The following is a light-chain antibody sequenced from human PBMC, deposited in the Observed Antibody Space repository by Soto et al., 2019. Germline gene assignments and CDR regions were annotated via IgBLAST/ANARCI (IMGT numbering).Light chain of an antibody. CDR1: QTVGSY. CDR3: QQRSNWPPDT. V-gene: IGKV3-11*01. CDR2: DAS. J-gene: IGKJ4*01. Sequence: EIVLTQSPATLSLSPGDRATISCRASQTVGSYLAWYQQKPGQAPRLLIFDASNRATGIPARFSGSGSGTDFTLTISSLEPEDFAVYYCQQRSNWPPDTFGGGTKVEIK.